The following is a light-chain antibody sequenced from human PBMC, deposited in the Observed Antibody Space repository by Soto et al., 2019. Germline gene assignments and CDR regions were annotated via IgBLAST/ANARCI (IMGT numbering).Light chain of an antibody. Sequence: EIVLTQSPATLSLSPGERATLSCRARQSVSSNLAWYQQKPGQAPRLLIYDASYRATGIPARFSGSGSGTDFTLTINSLELEDLGAYYCQHRRECPPGATFGEGTKVQI. J-gene: IGKJ4*01. V-gene: IGKV3-11*01. CDR2: DAS. CDR1: QSVSSN. CDR3: QHRRECPPGAT.